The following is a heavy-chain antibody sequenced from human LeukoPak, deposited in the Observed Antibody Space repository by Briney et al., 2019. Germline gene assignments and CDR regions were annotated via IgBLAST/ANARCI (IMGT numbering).Heavy chain of an antibody. CDR1: GYSFTNFG. CDR2: ISGYNSKP. V-gene: IGHV1-18*01. CDR3: ARAVPYYDYVWGSHTYFDY. J-gene: IGHJ4*02. Sequence: ASVKVSCKTSGYSFTNFGITWVRQAPGQGLEWMGWISGYNSKPFYAQNFQGRVTMTTDTSTSTAYMELRSLRSDDTAVYYCARAVPYYDYVWGSHTYFDYWGQGTLVTVSS. D-gene: IGHD3-16*01.